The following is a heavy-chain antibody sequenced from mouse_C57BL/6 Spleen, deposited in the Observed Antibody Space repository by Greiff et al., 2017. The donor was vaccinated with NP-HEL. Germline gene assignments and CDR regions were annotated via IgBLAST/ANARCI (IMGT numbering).Heavy chain of an antibody. CDR2: INPYNGGT. V-gene: IGHV1-19*01. D-gene: IGHD1-1*01. Sequence: EVQLQQSGPVLVKPGASVKMSCKASGYTFTDYYMNWVKQSHGKSLEWIGVINPYNGGTSYNQKFKGKATLTVDKSSSTAYMELNSLTSEDSAVYYCARIPPHYYGSSPYAMDYWGQGTSVTVSS. J-gene: IGHJ4*01. CDR3: ARIPPHYYGSSPYAMDY. CDR1: GYTFTDYY.